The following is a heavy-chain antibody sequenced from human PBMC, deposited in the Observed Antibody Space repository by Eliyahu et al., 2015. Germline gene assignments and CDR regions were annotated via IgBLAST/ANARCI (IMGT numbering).Heavy chain of an antibody. CDR2: TFYRSKWYN. J-gene: IGHJ4*02. CDR1: GDSVSSNTAA. CDR3: ARAGVHFEN. V-gene: IGHV6-1*01. Sequence: QVQLQQSGPGLVKPSQTLSLXXAISGDSVSSNTAAWNWXRQSPSRGLEWLGRTFYRSKWYNDYAASVKSRITITPDTSKNQFSLQLNSVTPEDTAVYYCARAGVHFENWGQGILVTVSS. D-gene: IGHD3-10*01.